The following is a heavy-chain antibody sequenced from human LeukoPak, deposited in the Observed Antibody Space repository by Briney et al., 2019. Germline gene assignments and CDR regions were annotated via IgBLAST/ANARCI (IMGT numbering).Heavy chain of an antibody. CDR3: ARVRIAVAGIYWFDP. J-gene: IGHJ5*02. V-gene: IGHV1-46*01. D-gene: IGHD6-19*01. Sequence: ASVKVSCKAFGYTFTSYYMHWVRQAPGQGLEWMGIINPSGGSTSYAQKFQGRVTMTRDTSTSTAYMELRSLRSDDTAVYYCARVRIAVAGIYWFDPWGQGTLVTVSS. CDR2: INPSGGST. CDR1: GYTFTSYY.